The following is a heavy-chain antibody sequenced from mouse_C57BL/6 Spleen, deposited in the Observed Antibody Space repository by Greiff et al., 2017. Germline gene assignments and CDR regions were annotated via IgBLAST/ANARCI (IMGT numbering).Heavy chain of an antibody. CDR2: INPSTGGT. CDR3: ARGKLSFDY. V-gene: IGHV1-42*01. CDR1: GYSFTGYY. Sequence: EVQLQQSGPELVKPGASVKISCKASGYSFTGYYMNWVKQSPEKSLEWIGEINPSTGGTTYNQKFKAKATLTVDKSSSTAYMQLKSLTSEDSAVYYCARGKLSFDYWGQGTTLTVSS. J-gene: IGHJ2*01.